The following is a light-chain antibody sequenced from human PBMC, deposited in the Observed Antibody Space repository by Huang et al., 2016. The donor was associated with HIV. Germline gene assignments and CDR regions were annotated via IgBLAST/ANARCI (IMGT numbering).Light chain of an antibody. J-gene: IGKJ2*01. Sequence: DIQMTQSPSSLSASVGDRVTITCRASQDISDYLAWFQQKPGKAPKSQIFATSTLYSGVPPRFSGSGSGTAFTLTNDDLQPEDFATYYCQQYSDYPRTFSQGTILDIK. V-gene: IGKV1-16*01. CDR3: QQYSDYPRT. CDR2: ATS. CDR1: QDISDY.